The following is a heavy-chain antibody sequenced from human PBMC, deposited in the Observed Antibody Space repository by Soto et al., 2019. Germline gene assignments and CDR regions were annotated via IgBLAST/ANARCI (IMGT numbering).Heavy chain of an antibody. J-gene: IGHJ6*02. V-gene: IGHV3-21*01. CDR2: ISSSSSYI. CDR1: GFTFSSYS. Sequence: EVQLVESGGGLVKPGGSLRLSCAASGFTFSSYSMNWVRQAPGKGLEWVSSISSSSSYIYYADSVKGRFTISRDNAKNTLYLQMNSLRAEDTAVYYCARVGPTDDYYYYGMDVWGQGTTVTVSS. CDR3: ARVGPTDDYYYYGMDV.